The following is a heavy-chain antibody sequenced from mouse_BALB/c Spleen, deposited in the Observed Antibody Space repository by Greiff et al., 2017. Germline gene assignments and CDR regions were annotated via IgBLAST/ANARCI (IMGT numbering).Heavy chain of an antibody. J-gene: IGHJ4*01. D-gene: IGHD2-4*01. CDR3: AGTMINYAMDY. Sequence: EVHLVESGGGLVQPGGSRKLSCAASGFTFSSFGMHWVRQAPEKGLEWVAYISSGSSTIYYADTVKGRFTISRDNPKNTLFLQMTRLRSEDTAMYYCAGTMINYAMDYWGQGTSGTVSS. CDR1: GFTFSSFG. V-gene: IGHV5-17*02. CDR2: ISSGSSTI.